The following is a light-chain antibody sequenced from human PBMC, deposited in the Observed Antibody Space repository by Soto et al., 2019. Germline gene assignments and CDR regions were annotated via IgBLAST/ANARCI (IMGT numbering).Light chain of an antibody. CDR1: RTVGRSY. V-gene: IGKV3-20*01. Sequence: ETVLTQSPDIMYLSPGERATLSCRASRTVGRSYLAWYQQKPGQAPRLLIFGTSTRATGIPDRFSGGGSGTDFTLTISSLQPEDFATYYCQQSYSTPWTFGQGTKVEIK. CDR3: QQSYSTPWT. J-gene: IGKJ1*01. CDR2: GTS.